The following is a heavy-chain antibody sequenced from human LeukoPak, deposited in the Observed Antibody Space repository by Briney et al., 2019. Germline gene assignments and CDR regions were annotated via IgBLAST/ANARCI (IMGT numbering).Heavy chain of an antibody. CDR3: ARARGDTGSDY. Sequence: SVKVSCKASGYTFNYYGITWVRQAPGQGLEWMGRIIPILGIANYAQKFQGRVAITPDKSTSTAYMELSSLRSEDRAVYYCARARGDTGSDYWGQGTLVTVSS. V-gene: IGHV1-69*04. CDR2: IIPILGIA. D-gene: IGHD3-9*01. CDR1: GYTFNYYG. J-gene: IGHJ4*02.